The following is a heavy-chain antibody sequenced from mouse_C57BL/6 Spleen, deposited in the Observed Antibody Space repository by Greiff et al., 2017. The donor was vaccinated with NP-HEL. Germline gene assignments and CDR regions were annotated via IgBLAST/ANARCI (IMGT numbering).Heavy chain of an antibody. CDR2: INYDGSST. Sequence: EVQRVESEGGLVQPGSSMKLSCTASGFTFSDYYMAWVRQVPEKGLEWVANINYDGSSTYYLDSLKSRFIISRDNAKNILYLQMSSLKSEDTATYYCAREGTVVALDYWGQGTTLTVSS. CDR1: GFTFSDYY. D-gene: IGHD1-1*01. V-gene: IGHV5-16*01. CDR3: AREGTVVALDY. J-gene: IGHJ2*01.